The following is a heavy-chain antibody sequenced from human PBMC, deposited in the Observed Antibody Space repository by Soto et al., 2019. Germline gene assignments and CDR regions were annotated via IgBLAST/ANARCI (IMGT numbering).Heavy chain of an antibody. Sequence: QNTLKESGPTLVKPTQTLTLTCTVSGFSLSTSGVAVGWIRQPPGKAPEWLALIYWNEDKVYSPSLKTRISITKDMSKNQVVLTMTNMNPVDTATYYCAHSPAGSYSREYFDYWGQGTLVSVSS. CDR1: GFSLSTSGVA. J-gene: IGHJ4*02. V-gene: IGHV2-5*01. D-gene: IGHD1-26*01. CDR2: IYWNEDK. CDR3: AHSPAGSYSREYFDY.